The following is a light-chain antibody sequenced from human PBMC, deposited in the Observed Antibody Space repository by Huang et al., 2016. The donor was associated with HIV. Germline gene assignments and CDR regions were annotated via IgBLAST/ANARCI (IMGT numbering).Light chain of an antibody. V-gene: IGKV2-28*01. CDR2: LGS. CDR1: QSLLHTNGHNY. Sequence: DIVMIQSPFSLPVTPGQPASISCRSSQSLLHTNGHNYLEWSVQKPGHSPQLLVYLGSNRASGVPDRFSGSGSGTDFTLKISRVEAEDVGVYYCMQALQTPDTFGQGTKLEIK. J-gene: IGKJ2*01. CDR3: MQALQTPDT.